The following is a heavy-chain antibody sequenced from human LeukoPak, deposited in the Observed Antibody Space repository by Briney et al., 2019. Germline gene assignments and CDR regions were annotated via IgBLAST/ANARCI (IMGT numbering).Heavy chain of an antibody. J-gene: IGHJ4*02. V-gene: IGHV3-74*01. CDR2: INSDGSST. CDR3: AKGARRISYYFDY. D-gene: IGHD2-15*01. Sequence: GGSLRLSCAASGFTFSSYWMHWVRQAPGKGLVWVSRINSDGSSTSYADSVKGRFTISRDNAKNTLYLQMNSLRAEDTAVYYCAKGARRISYYFDYWGQGTLVTVSS. CDR1: GFTFSSYW.